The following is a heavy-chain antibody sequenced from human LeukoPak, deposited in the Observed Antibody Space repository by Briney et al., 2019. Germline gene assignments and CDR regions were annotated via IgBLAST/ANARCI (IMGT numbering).Heavy chain of an antibody. J-gene: IGHJ4*02. CDR2: IYHSGST. D-gene: IGHD3-3*01. V-gene: IGHV4-38-2*01. Sequence: SETLSLTCAVSGYSISSGYYWGWIRQPPGKGLEWIGSIYHSGSTYYNPPLKSRVTISVDTSKNQFSLKLSSVTAADTAVYYCARHKSSEWGAGDFDYWGQGTLVTVSS. CDR3: ARHKSSEWGAGDFDY. CDR1: GYSISSGYY.